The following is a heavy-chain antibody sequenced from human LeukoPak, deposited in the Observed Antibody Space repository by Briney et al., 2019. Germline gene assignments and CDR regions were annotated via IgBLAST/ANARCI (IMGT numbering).Heavy chain of an antibody. CDR3: ARGLWEGSY. J-gene: IGHJ4*02. D-gene: IGHD1-26*01. CDR1: GFTFSSYW. CDR2: IKEDGSRQ. V-gene: IGHV3-7*05. Sequence: GGSLRLSCATSGFTFSSYWMTWVRQAPGTGLEWVANIKEDGSRQHYIDSVKGRFTISRDNAKNLLYLQMNSLRGEDTAVYYCARGLWEGSYWGQGTLVTVSS.